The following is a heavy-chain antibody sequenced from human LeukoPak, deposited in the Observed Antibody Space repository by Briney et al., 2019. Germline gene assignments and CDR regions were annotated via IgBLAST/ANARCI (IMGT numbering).Heavy chain of an antibody. V-gene: IGHV3-48*01. J-gene: IGHJ4*02. CDR1: GFTFSSYT. D-gene: IGHD3-3*01. Sequence: PGGSLRLSCAASGFTFSSYTMNWVRQAPGKGLEWVSYISTSSSTISYADSVKGRFTISRNNAKNSLYLQLNSLRAEVTAVYYCARGYDFWSGFDSWGQGTLVTVSS. CDR3: ARGYDFWSGFDS. CDR2: ISTSSSTI.